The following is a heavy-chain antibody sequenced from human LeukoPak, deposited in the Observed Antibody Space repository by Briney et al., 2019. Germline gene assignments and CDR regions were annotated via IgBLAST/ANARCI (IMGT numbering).Heavy chain of an antibody. J-gene: IGHJ6*02. Sequence: ASVKVSCKASGYTFTSNYIHWVRQAPGQGLEWMGMIYPRDGSTSYAQKFQGRVTVTRDTSTSTVHMELSSLRSEDTAVYYCARPRMVYYYGMDVWGQGTTVTVSS. CDR3: ARPRMVYYYGMDV. V-gene: IGHV1-46*01. D-gene: IGHD3-10*01. CDR1: GYTFTSNY. CDR2: IYPRDGST.